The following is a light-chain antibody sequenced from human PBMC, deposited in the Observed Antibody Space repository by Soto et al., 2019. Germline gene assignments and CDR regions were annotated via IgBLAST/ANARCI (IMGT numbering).Light chain of an antibody. CDR2: WAS. J-gene: IGKJ5*01. V-gene: IGKV4-1*01. CDR3: QQYHRAPIT. CDR1: ALVLSNNNNY. Sequence: DFGMTESPDSLPVSLVERATINCKSSALVLSNNNNYFAWFQQKPGQPPRLFIYWASTRGSGVPERLSGSGSGTDFTRTSSNVEAEDVAIDECQQYHRAPITFGQGTRLEIK.